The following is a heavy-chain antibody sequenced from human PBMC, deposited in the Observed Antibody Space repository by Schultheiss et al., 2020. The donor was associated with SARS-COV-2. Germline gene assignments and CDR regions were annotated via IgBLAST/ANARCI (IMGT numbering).Heavy chain of an antibody. CDR2: INHSGST. CDR1: GGSFSGYY. J-gene: IGHJ4*02. V-gene: IGHV4-34*01. D-gene: IGHD1-26*01. Sequence: SETLSLTCAVYGGSFSGYYWSWIRQPPGKGLEWIGEINHSGSTNYNPFLKSRVTISVDTSKNQFSLKLSSVTAADTAVYYCARGLRQVGATDYWGQGTLVTVSS. CDR3: ARGLRQVGATDY.